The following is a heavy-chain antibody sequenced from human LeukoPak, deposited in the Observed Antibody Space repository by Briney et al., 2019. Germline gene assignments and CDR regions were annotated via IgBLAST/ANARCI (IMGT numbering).Heavy chain of an antibody. V-gene: IGHV4-38-2*02. CDR1: GYSISSGYY. Sequence: SETLSLTCTVSGYSISSGYYWGWIRQPPGKGLEWIGSIYHSGSTYYNPSLKSRVAISVDTSKNQFSLKLSSVTAADTAVYYCARIQLDSSGYSLDYWGQGTLVTVSS. J-gene: IGHJ4*02. CDR3: ARIQLDSSGYSLDY. D-gene: IGHD3-22*01. CDR2: IYHSGST.